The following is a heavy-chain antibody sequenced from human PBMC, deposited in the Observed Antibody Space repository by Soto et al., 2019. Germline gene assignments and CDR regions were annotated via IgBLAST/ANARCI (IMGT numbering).Heavy chain of an antibody. J-gene: IGHJ6*02. CDR1: GYTFTGYY. D-gene: IGHD3-3*01. V-gene: IGHV1-2*04. Sequence: ASVKVSCKASGYTFTGYYMHWVRQAPGQGLEWMGWINPNSGGTNYAQKFQGWVTMTRDTSISTAYMELSRLRSDDTAVYYCARSPTYYDFWSGYGRSKGKKDYYYYGMDVCGQGTTVTVYS. CDR2: INPNSGGT. CDR3: ARSPTYYDFWSGYGRSKGKKDYYYYGMDV.